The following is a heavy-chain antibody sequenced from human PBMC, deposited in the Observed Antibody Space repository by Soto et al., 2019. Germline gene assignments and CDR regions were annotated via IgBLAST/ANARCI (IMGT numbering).Heavy chain of an antibody. V-gene: IGHV3-74*03. Sequence: PGGSLRLSCAASGLTFSGYWVHWVRQAPGKGLVWVSRINSGGSIKTYADSVKGRFTISRDDAKNTLYLQLNSLRPEDTAVYYCVHDIEARDAYNFWGQGTMVTVSS. CDR1: GLTFSGYW. J-gene: IGHJ4*02. D-gene: IGHD1-1*01. CDR2: INSGGSIK. CDR3: VHDIEARDAYNF.